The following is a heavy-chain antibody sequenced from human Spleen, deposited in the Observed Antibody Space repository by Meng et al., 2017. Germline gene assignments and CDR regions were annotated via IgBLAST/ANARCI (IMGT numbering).Heavy chain of an antibody. Sequence: EVQLVESGGGLVQPGGSLRRSCAASGFTVSSNYMSWVRQAPGKGLEWVSFIDNGGSAYYADSVKGRFTISRDNFKNTLYLQMNSLRAEDTAIYYCARSFIAAPGGGHWGQGTLVTVSS. D-gene: IGHD6-13*01. CDR3: ARSFIAAPGGGH. V-gene: IGHV3-66*01. CDR2: IDNGGSA. J-gene: IGHJ4*02. CDR1: GFTVSSNY.